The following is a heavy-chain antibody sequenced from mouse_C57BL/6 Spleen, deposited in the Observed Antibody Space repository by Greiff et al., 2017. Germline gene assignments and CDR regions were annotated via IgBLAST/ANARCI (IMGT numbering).Heavy chain of an antibody. CDR2: ISSGGDYI. D-gene: IGHD2-10*02. CDR1: GFTFSSYA. Sequence: EVKVVESGEGLVKPGGSLKLSCAASGFTFSSYAMSWVRQTPEQRLEWVAYISSGGDYIYYADTVKGRFTISRDNARNTLYLQMSSLKSEDTAMYYCTRVWSYYYAMDYWGQGTSVTVSS. V-gene: IGHV5-9-1*02. J-gene: IGHJ4*01. CDR3: TRVWSYYYAMDY.